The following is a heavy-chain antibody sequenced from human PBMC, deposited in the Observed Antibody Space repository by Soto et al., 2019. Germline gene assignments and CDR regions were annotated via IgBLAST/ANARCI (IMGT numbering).Heavy chain of an antibody. Sequence: GESLKISCKGSGYSFTSYWIGWVRQMPGKGLEWMGIIYPGDSDTRYSPSFQGQVTISADKSISTAYLQWSSLKASDTAMYYCARHGYSSSWKYYYYGMDVWGQGTTVTVSS. CDR3: ARHGYSSSWKYYYYGMDV. CDR1: GYSFTSYW. D-gene: IGHD6-13*01. J-gene: IGHJ6*02. CDR2: IYPGDSDT. V-gene: IGHV5-51*01.